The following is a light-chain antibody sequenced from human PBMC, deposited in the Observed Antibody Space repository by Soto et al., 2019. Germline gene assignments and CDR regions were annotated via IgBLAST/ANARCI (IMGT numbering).Light chain of an antibody. CDR1: QSLLDSDDGNTY. Sequence: DIVMTQTPLSLPVTPGEPASISCRSSQSLLDSDDGNTYLDWYLQKPGQSPQLLIYTLSYRASVIPDSFSGSGSGTDFTPKISRVEAEDVRVYYCKQRIDFPFTFGPGTKVDIK. CDR3: KQRIDFPFT. V-gene: IGKV2-40*01. J-gene: IGKJ3*01. CDR2: TLS.